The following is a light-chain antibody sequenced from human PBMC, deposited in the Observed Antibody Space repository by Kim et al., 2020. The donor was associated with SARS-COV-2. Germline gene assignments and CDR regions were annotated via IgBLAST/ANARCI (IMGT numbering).Light chain of an antibody. V-gene: IGKV1-5*01. Sequence: GDRVTITCRASQSISIWLAWYQQKPGKAPNLLIYDASNLESGVPSRFSGSGSGTEFTLTISSLQPDDFATYYCQEYKSNSWTFGQGTKVEIK. CDR1: QSISIW. J-gene: IGKJ1*01. CDR3: QEYKSNSWT. CDR2: DAS.